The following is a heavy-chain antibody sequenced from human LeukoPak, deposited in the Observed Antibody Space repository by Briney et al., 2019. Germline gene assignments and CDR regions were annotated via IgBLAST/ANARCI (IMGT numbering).Heavy chain of an antibody. CDR3: ATKDVAAAGTPFDY. D-gene: IGHD2-15*01. Sequence: SGTLSLTCAVSGGSISSSNWWSWVRQPPGKGLEWIGEIYHSGSTNYNPSLKSRVTISVDKSENQFSLKLTSVTAADTAVYYCATKDVAAAGTPFDYWGQGILVTVSS. J-gene: IGHJ4*02. CDR2: IYHSGST. V-gene: IGHV4-4*02. CDR1: GGSISSSNW.